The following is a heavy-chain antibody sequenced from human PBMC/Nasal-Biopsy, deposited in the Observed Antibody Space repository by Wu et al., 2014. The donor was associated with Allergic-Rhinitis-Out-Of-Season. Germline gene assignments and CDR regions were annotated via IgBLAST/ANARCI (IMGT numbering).Heavy chain of an antibody. CDR3: AKDLTPDSVWDIDY. J-gene: IGHJ4*02. CDR1: GFTVNMYT. Sequence: LRLSCAVSGFTVNMYTMNWVRQAPGRGLEWVSGILGGGDTYYAGSVKGRFIISKDNSKNTLFLQMNNLRVEDTAVYYCAKDLTPDSVWDIDYWGQGTLVTVSS. V-gene: IGHV3-23*01. CDR2: ILGGGDT. D-gene: IGHD6-19*01.